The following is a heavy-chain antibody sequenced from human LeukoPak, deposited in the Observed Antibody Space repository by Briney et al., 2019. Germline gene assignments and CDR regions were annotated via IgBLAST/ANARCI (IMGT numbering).Heavy chain of an antibody. Sequence: PGGSLRLSCAASGFTFSDYYMSWIRQAPGKGLEWGSYISSSGSTIYYADSVKGRFTISRDNAKNSLYLQMNSLRAEDTAVYYCARVTGYDSSGYYYVFDYWGQGTLVTVSS. J-gene: IGHJ4*02. CDR3: ARVTGYDSSGYYYVFDY. CDR2: ISSSGSTI. V-gene: IGHV3-11*04. D-gene: IGHD3-22*01. CDR1: GFTFSDYY.